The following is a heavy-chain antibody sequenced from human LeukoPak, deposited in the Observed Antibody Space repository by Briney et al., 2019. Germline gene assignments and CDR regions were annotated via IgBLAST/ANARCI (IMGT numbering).Heavy chain of an antibody. CDR3: ARGGAYTYGYY. CDR2: IDPNSGGT. CDR1: GYTFTGYY. J-gene: IGHJ4*02. V-gene: IGHV1-2*02. D-gene: IGHD5-18*01. Sequence: ASVKVSCKTSGYTFTGYYIHLLRQAPGQGLEWMAWIDPNSGGTNYAQKFQGRVTMTRDTSISTAYMELSSLRSDDTAVYYCARGGAYTYGYYWGQGTLVTVSS.